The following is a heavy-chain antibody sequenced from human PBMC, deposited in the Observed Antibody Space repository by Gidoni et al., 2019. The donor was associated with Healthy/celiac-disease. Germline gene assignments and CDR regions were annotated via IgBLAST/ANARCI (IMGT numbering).Heavy chain of an antibody. D-gene: IGHD2-15*01. CDR2: IYYSGST. CDR1: GGSISSYY. CDR3: ARDSLGVADY. Sequence: QVQLQESGPGLVKPSETLSLTCTVSGGSISSYYWSWIRQPPGKGLEWIGYIYYSGSTNYIPSLKSRVTISVDTSKNQFSLKLSSVTAADTAVYYCARDSLGVADYWGQGTLVTVSS. V-gene: IGHV4-59*01. J-gene: IGHJ4*02.